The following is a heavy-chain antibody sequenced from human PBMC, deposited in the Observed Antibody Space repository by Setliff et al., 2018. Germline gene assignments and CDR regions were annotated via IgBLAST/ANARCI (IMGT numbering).Heavy chain of an antibody. V-gene: IGHV3-7*01. J-gene: IGHJ4*02. CDR3: ARAHSSTLSVHDY. Sequence: GGSLRLSCAASGFDFKTHWMDWARQAPGKGLEWVANIKEDGSQRNYVDAVRGRFTVSRDNARNLLYLQMNSLRVEDTAVYYCARAHSSTLSVHDYWGQGTLVTV. D-gene: IGHD2-2*01. CDR1: GFDFKTHW. CDR2: IKEDGSQR.